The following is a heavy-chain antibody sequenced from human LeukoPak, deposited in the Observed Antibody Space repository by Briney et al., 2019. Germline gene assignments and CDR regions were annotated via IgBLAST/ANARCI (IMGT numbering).Heavy chain of an antibody. CDR2: ISYDGSNK. CDR1: GFTFSNYA. CDR3: ARDSSPISGRASYYFDY. Sequence: GGSLRLSCAASGFTFSNYAMHWVRQAPGKGLERVAVISYDGSNKYYADSVKGRFTISRDNSKNTLYLQMNSLRAEDTAVYYCARDSSPISGRASYYFDYWGRGTLVTVSS. J-gene: IGHJ4*02. V-gene: IGHV3-30*01. D-gene: IGHD3-16*01.